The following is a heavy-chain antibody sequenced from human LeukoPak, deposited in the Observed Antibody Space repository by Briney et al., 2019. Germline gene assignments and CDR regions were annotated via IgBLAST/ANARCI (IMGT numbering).Heavy chain of an antibody. J-gene: IGHJ4*02. V-gene: IGHV4-34*01. D-gene: IGHD5-12*01. CDR2: INHSGST. Sequence: SETLSLTCAVYGGSFSGYYWSWIRQPPGKGLEWIGEINHSGSTNYNPSLKSRVTISVDTSKNQCSLKLSSVTAADTAVYYCARYSGYDSTFDYWGQGTLVTVSS. CDR1: GGSFSGYY. CDR3: ARYSGYDSTFDY.